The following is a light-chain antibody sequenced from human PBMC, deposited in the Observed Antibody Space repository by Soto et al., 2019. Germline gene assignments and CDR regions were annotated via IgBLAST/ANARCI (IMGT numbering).Light chain of an antibody. CDR3: QSYDSGLSVV. CDR1: SSNIGAGYD. CDR2: GNN. V-gene: IGLV1-40*01. J-gene: IGLJ2*01. Sequence: QSVLTQPPSVSGAPGQRVTISCTGSSSNIGAGYDVHWYLQLPGTAPKLLIYGNNNRPSGVPDRFSGSKSGTSASLAITGLQAEDEADYYCQSYDSGLSVVFGGGTKVTVL.